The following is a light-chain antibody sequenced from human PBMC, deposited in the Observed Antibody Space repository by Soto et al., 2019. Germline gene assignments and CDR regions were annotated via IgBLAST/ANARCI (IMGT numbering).Light chain of an antibody. J-gene: IGLJ1*01. CDR3: SSYTSNTTEV. Sequence: QSALTQPASVSGSPGQSITISCTGTSSDLGGYNYVSWYQQHPGKAPKLMIYDVSSRPSGVSNRFSGSKSGNTASLTISGLQAEDEADYYCSSYTSNTTEVFGTGTKLTVL. V-gene: IGLV2-14*03. CDR1: SSDLGGYNY. CDR2: DVS.